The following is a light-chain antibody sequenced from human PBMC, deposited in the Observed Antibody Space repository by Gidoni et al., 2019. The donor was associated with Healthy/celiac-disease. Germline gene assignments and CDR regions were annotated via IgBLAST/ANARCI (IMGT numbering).Light chain of an antibody. J-gene: IGKJ1*01. CDR1: QSVLYSSNNTNY. Sequence: DILMTQPPDSLAVSLGVRATTNCKSSQSVLYSSNNTNYVAWYQQKPGQPPKLLIYWASTRESGVPERFSGSGSGTDFTLTISSLQAEDVAVYYCQQYYSTPWTFGQGTKVEIK. CDR2: WAS. V-gene: IGKV4-1*01. CDR3: QQYYSTPWT.